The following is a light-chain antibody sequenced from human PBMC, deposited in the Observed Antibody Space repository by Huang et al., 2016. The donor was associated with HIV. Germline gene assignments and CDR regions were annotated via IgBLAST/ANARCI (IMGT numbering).Light chain of an antibody. J-gene: IGKJ4*01. Sequence: EIVLTQSPGTLSLSPGERATLSCRASQSVRSSPLAWYQQKPGQSPRLLLFGASNRATAIPDRFSGSGSATDFTLTISRLEPEDFAVYYCQQYGSSPLTFGGGTKVEIK. V-gene: IGKV3-20*01. CDR3: QQYGSSPLT. CDR2: GAS. CDR1: QSVRSSP.